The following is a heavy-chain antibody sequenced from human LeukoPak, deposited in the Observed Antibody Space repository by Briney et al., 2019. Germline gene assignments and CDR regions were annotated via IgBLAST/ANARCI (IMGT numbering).Heavy chain of an antibody. CDR2: LYSGGNT. CDR3: ARDIPELVIP. D-gene: IGHD1-1*01. V-gene: IGHV3-66*01. CDR1: GFTVSSTY. Sequence: TGGSLRLSCAVSGFTVSSTYMSWVRQAPGKGLEWVSVLYSGGNTYYADSVKGRFTISRDSPKTTLNLQMNSLRADDTAVYYCARDIPELVIPWGQGTLATVSS. J-gene: IGHJ5*02.